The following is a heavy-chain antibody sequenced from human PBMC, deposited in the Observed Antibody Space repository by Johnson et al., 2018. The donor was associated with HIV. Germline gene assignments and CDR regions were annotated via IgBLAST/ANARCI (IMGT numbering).Heavy chain of an antibody. V-gene: IGHV3-7*05. D-gene: IGHD2-15*01. CDR3: ARLPSRGGTIKDAFEI. CDR2: VKQDGSEK. J-gene: IGHJ3*02. Sequence: VQLVESGGGLVQPGGSLRLSCAASGFTFSSYAMHWVRQAPGKGLEWVANVKQDGSEKYYVDSVKGRLNISRDNAKNSLYLQMNGLRAEDTAVYYCARLPSRGGTIKDAFEIWGQGTMVTVSS. CDR1: GFTFSSYA.